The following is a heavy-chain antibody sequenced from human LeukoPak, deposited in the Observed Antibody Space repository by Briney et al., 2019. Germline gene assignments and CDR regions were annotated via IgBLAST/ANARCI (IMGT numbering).Heavy chain of an antibody. V-gene: IGHV3-23*01. D-gene: IGHD3-10*01. CDR2: ISGSGGST. CDR3: ARATSYYYGSGSYYFDY. J-gene: IGHJ4*02. CDR1: GFTFSSYA. Sequence: PGGSLRLSCAASGFTFSSYAMSWVRQAPGKGLEWVSAISGSGGSTYYADSVKGRFTISRDDSKNTLYLQMNSLRAEDTAVYYCARATSYYYGSGSYYFDYWGQGTLVTVSS.